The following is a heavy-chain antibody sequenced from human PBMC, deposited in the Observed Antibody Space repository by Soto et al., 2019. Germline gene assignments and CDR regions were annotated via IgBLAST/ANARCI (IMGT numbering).Heavy chain of an antibody. CDR2: ISGSGGST. V-gene: IGHV3-23*01. CDR1: GFTFSSYA. CDR3: AKGEGDYFSYYYYYMDV. D-gene: IGHD4-17*01. J-gene: IGHJ6*03. Sequence: EVQLLESGGGLVQPGGSLRLSCAASGFTFSSYAMSWVRQAPGKGLEWVSAISGSGGSTYYADSVKGRFTISRDNSKNPLYLQMNSLRADDTAVYYCAKGEGDYFSYYYYYMDVWGKGTTVTVSS.